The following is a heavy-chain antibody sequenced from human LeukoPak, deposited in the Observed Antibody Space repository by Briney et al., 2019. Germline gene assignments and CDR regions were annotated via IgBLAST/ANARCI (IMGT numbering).Heavy chain of an antibody. CDR1: GFTFSSYS. D-gene: IGHD3-22*01. CDR3: ARMRSGYYLVDY. CDR2: ISSSSSYI. Sequence: PGGSLRLSCAASGFTFSSYSMNWVRQAPGKGLGWVSSISSSSSYIYYADSVKGRFTISRDNAKNSLYLQMNSLRAEDTAVYYCARMRSGYYLVDYWGQGTLVTVSS. J-gene: IGHJ4*02. V-gene: IGHV3-21*01.